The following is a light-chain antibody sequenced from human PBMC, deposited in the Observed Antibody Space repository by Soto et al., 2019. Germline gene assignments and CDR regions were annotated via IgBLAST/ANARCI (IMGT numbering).Light chain of an antibody. J-gene: IGLJ2*01. CDR3: CSYAGSSLV. CDR1: SSDVGSYNL. Sequence: QSVLTQPASVSGSPGQSITISCTGTSSDVGSYNLVSWYQQHPGKAPKLMIYEGSKRPSGVSNRFSGSKSGNTASLTISGLQAEDEADYYCCSYAGSSLVFGGRTKVTVL. V-gene: IGLV2-23*01. CDR2: EGS.